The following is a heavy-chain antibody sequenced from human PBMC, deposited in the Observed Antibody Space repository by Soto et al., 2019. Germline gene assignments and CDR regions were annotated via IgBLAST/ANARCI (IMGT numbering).Heavy chain of an antibody. Sequence: SETLSLTCTVSGGSLSSYYWTWIRQPPGKGLEWIGYVYYSGNTNYNPSLKSRVTISVDTSKNQFSLKLGSVTAADTAVYYCARARGWYDILTGYSNSDAFDIWGQGTMVTVSS. D-gene: IGHD3-9*01. J-gene: IGHJ3*02. CDR1: GGSLSSYY. CDR2: VYYSGNT. CDR3: ARARGWYDILTGYSNSDAFDI. V-gene: IGHV4-59*01.